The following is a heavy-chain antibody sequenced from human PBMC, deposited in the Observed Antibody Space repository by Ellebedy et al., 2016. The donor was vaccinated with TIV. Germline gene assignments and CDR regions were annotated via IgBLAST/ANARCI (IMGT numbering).Heavy chain of an antibody. J-gene: IGHJ4*01. Sequence: SETLSLTXAVYGGSFSGYYWSWLRQPAGKGLQWLGRIFSTGSTEYNSSLKSRVTMSLDTSRNQFSLKLSSVTAADTAVYYCARGPKGLDYWGHGTLVTVSS. CDR3: ARGPKGLDY. V-gene: IGHV4-59*10. CDR2: IFSTGST. CDR1: GGSFSGYY.